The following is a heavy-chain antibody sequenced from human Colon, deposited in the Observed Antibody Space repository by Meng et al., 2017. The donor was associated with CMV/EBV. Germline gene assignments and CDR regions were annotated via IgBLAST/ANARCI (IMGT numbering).Heavy chain of an antibody. CDR3: ARRNSSSWYRTNYHAMDV. D-gene: IGHD6-13*01. CDR1: GFTFSSYN. V-gene: IGHV3-48*04. CDR2: ITISSSRI. Sequence: GESLKISCVVSGFTFSSYNMNWVRQAPGKGLEWVSYITISSSRIFYADSVKGRFTISRDNAKESLYLQMNSLRAEDTAVYYCARRNSSSWYRTNYHAMDVWGQGTTVTVS. J-gene: IGHJ6*02.